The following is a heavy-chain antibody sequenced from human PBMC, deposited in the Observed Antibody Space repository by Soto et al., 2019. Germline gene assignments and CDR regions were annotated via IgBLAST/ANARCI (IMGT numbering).Heavy chain of an antibody. CDR3: ARGYCTTTICDPWFDP. V-gene: IGHV5-51*01. Sequence: GESLKISCTGSGYAFTSYWIAWVRLMPGKGLEWMGIIYPGDSDTRYSPSFQGQVTISADKSITTAYLQWSSLKASDTAMYYCARGYCTTTICDPWFDPWGQGTLVTVSS. CDR2: IYPGDSDT. J-gene: IGHJ5*02. CDR1: GYAFTSYW. D-gene: IGHD2-2*01.